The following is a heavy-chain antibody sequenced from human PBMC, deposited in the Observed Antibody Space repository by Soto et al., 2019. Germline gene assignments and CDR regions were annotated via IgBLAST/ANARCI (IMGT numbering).Heavy chain of an antibody. D-gene: IGHD2-15*01. CDR1: GGTFSSYA. Sequence: ASVKVSCKASGGTFSSYAISWVRQAPGQGLEWMGGIIPIFGTANYAQKFQVRVTITADESTSTAYMELSSLRSEDTAVYYCARDIGGNSDYWGQGTLVTVSS. V-gene: IGHV1-69*13. J-gene: IGHJ4*02. CDR2: IIPIFGTA. CDR3: ARDIGGNSDY.